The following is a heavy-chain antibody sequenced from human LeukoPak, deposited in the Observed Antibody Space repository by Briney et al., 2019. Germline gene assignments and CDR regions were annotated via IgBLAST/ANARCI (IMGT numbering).Heavy chain of an antibody. CDR3: ASGAH. CDR1: GFVFSKFL. D-gene: IGHD4-17*01. V-gene: IGHV3-7*03. Sequence: GGSLRLSCVAPGFVFSKFLMNWVRQPPGKGLEWLAKINEGGSEAHYVDSVKGRFTISRDNANNSLFLQMSSLRVEDTAVYYCASGAHWGLGTLVIVPS. J-gene: IGHJ4*02. CDR2: INEGGSEA.